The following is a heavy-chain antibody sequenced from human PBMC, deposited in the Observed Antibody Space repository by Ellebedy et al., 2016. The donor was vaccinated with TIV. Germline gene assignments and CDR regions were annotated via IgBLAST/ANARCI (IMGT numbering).Heavy chain of an antibody. CDR2: IRSDGSNT. Sequence: GGSLRLSCAASGFTFSSFAMHWVRQAPGKGLELLSVIRSDGSNTYHADSVKGRFTITRDNSKNTLYLQMTRLRTEDTAVYFCAKGSSSGFTYDRVGFEYWGQGALVTVSS. CDR3: AKGSSSGFTYDRVGFEY. D-gene: IGHD3-22*01. J-gene: IGHJ4*02. CDR1: GFTFSSFA. V-gene: IGHV3-23*01.